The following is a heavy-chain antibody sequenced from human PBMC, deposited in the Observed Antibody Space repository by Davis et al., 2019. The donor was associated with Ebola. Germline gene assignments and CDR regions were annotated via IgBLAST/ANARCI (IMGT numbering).Heavy chain of an antibody. D-gene: IGHD1-26*01. CDR3: AKEVGARLWGWFDP. V-gene: IGHV3-23*01. CDR2: ISGSGGST. J-gene: IGHJ5*02. Sequence: GESLKISCAASGFTFSSYAMSWVRQAPGKGLEWVSAISGSGGSTYYADSVKGRFTISRDNSKNTLYLQMNSLRAEDTAVYYCAKEVGARLWGWFDPWGQGTLVTVSS. CDR1: GFTFSSYA.